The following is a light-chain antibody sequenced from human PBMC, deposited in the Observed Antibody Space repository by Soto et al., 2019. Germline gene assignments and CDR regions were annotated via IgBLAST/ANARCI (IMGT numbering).Light chain of an antibody. Sequence: DIQMTQSPSTLSGSVGDRVTMTFRASENIGVWLAWYQQKPGKAPKLLIYKASSLQSGVPSRFSGGGSGTEFTLTISSLQPDDFATYYCQQYHTYSWTFGQGTKVDIK. CDR3: QQYHTYSWT. V-gene: IGKV1-5*03. CDR1: ENIGVW. CDR2: KAS. J-gene: IGKJ1*01.